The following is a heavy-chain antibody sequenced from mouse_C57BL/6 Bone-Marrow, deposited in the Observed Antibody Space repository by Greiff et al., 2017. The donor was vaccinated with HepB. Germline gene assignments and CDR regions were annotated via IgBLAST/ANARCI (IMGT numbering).Heavy chain of an antibody. CDR2: ISNGGGST. Sequence: EVKLVESGGGLVQPGGSLKLSCAASGFTFSDYYMYWVRQTPEKRLEWVAYISNGGGSTYYPDTVKGRFTISRDNAKNTLYLQMSHLKSEDTAMYYCARGDYYGSSSMDYWGQGTSVTVSS. D-gene: IGHD1-1*01. J-gene: IGHJ4*01. CDR3: ARGDYYGSSSMDY. V-gene: IGHV5-12*01. CDR1: GFTFSDYY.